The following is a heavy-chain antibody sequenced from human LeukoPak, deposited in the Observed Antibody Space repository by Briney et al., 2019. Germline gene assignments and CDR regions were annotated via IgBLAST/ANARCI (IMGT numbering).Heavy chain of an antibody. V-gene: IGHV3-66*01. J-gene: IGHJ4*02. Sequence: PGGSLRLSCAASGFTVSSNYMSWVRRAPGKGLEWVSVIYSGGSTYYADSVKGRFTISRDNSKNTLYLQMNSLRAEDTAVYYCAREAAYYDSSGYYFDYWGQGTLVTVSS. CDR2: IYSGGST. CDR3: AREAAYYDSSGYYFDY. D-gene: IGHD3-22*01. CDR1: GFTVSSNY.